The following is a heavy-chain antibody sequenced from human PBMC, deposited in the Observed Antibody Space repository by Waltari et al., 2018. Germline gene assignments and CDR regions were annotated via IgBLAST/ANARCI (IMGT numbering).Heavy chain of an antibody. CDR2: IDPSDSYT. CDR3: ASTTTGAYWYFDI. Sequence: EVQLVQSGAEVKKHGESLRISCKGSGYSFTRYCISWVRQMPGKGLEWMGKIDPSDSYTNYSPSFQGHVTISADKSISTAYLQWSSLKASDTAIYYCASTTTGAYWYFDIWGRGTLVTVSS. CDR1: GYSFTRYC. D-gene: IGHD4-17*01. J-gene: IGHJ2*01. V-gene: IGHV5-10-1*03.